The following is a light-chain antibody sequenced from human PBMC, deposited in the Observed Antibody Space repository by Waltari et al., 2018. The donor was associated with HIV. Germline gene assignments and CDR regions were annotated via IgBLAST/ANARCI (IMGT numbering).Light chain of an antibody. Sequence: AVTQPASVSGLPGQSTTISCTGDDSDFGLYNFVSWYQQHSGKPPRLILYDVYSRASGVSDRCAGSMSGNTASLTISGLRAEDEGHYYCASFTGDNTVIFGGGTEVTVL. CDR3: ASFTGDNTVI. CDR1: DSDFGLYNF. CDR2: DVY. J-gene: IGLJ2*01. V-gene: IGLV2-14*03.